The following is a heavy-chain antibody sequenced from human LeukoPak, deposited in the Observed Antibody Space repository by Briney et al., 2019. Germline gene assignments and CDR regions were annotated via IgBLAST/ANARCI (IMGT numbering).Heavy chain of an antibody. CDR3: ARGGIAARLVWDLGWVDWFDP. CDR2: IIPIFGTA. Sequence: GASVKVSCKASGGTFGSYAISWVRQAPGQGLEWMGGIIPIFGTANYAQKFQGRVTITTDESTSTAYMELSSLRSEDTAVYYCARGGIAARLVWDLGWVDWFDPWGQGTLVTVSS. D-gene: IGHD6-6*01. CDR1: GGTFGSYA. V-gene: IGHV1-69*05. J-gene: IGHJ5*02.